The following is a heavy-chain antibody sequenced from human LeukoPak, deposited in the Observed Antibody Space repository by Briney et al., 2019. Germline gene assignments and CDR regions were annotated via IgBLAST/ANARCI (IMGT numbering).Heavy chain of an antibody. D-gene: IGHD2-2*01. J-gene: IGHJ6*03. V-gene: IGHV1-24*01. Sequence: ASVKVSCKTSGYTFTELSMQWVRQAPGKGLEWMGGFDPEEDETIYAQKFQGRATMTADTSTDTAYMELSSLRSEDTAVYYCATGYRCSSSNCYGYYYYYMVVWGKGTTVTVSS. CDR2: FDPEEDET. CDR1: GYTFTELS. CDR3: ATGYRCSSSNCYGYYYYYMVV.